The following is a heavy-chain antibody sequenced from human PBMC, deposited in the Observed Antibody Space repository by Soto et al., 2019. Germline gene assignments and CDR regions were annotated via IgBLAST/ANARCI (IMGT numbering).Heavy chain of an antibody. D-gene: IGHD5-12*01. V-gene: IGHV1-69*02. CDR2: IIPILGIA. Sequence: QVQLVQSGAEVKKPGSSVKVSCKASGGTFSSYTISWVRQAPGQGLEWMGRIIPILGIANYAQKFQGRVTITADKSTSTAYMGLSSLRSEDTAVYYCVRAVATGSQGDYFDYWGQGTLVTVSS. CDR3: VRAVATGSQGDYFDY. CDR1: GGTFSSYT. J-gene: IGHJ4*02.